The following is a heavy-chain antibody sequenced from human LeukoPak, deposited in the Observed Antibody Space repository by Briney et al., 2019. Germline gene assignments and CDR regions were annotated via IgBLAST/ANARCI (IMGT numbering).Heavy chain of an antibody. CDR3: ARVRSYSNSYYDFDP. D-gene: IGHD6-13*01. V-gene: IGHV3-48*04. J-gene: IGHJ5*02. Sequence: GGSLRLSCAASGFTFSYYSMNWVRQAPGKGLEWVSYISDSSDTMYYADSVQGRFTISRDNAKKSLYLQMNSLRADDTAIYYCARVRSYSNSYYDFDPWGQGTLVTVSS. CDR1: GFTFSYYS. CDR2: ISDSSDTM.